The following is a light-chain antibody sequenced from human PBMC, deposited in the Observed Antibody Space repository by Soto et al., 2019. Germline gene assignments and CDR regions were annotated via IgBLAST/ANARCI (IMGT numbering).Light chain of an antibody. J-gene: IGKJ4*01. V-gene: IGKV3-11*01. Sequence: EIVLTQSPATLSLSPGERATLSCRASQSVGTYLAWYQQKPGQAPRLLIYDASNRATGIPARFSGSRSWTAISLTIGGLAPEEFAVYYCQQRTSWPQLTFGGGTNVEIK. CDR1: QSVGTY. CDR2: DAS. CDR3: QQRTSWPQLT.